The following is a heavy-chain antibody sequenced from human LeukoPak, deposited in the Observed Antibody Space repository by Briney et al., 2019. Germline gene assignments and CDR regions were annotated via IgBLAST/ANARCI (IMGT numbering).Heavy chain of an antibody. J-gene: IGHJ4*02. CDR1: GYTFTSYG. Sequence: GASVKVSCKASGYTFTSYGISWVRQAPGQGLEWMGWISAYNGNTNYAQKLQGRVTMTTDTSTSTAYMELRSLRSDDTAVYYCARAPYDFWSGYYHYWSQGTLVTVSS. CDR2: ISAYNGNT. V-gene: IGHV1-18*01. CDR3: ARAPYDFWSGYYHY. D-gene: IGHD3-3*01.